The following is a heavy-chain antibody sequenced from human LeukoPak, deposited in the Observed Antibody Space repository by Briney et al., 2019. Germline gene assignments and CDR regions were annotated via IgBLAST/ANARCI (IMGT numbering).Heavy chain of an antibody. D-gene: IGHD3-22*01. CDR1: GYTFTSYA. V-gene: IGHV7-4-1*02. J-gene: IGHJ4*02. Sequence: ASVKVSCKASGYTFTSYAISWVRQAPGQGLEWMGWINTKTGNPTYAQGFTGRFVFSLDTSVSTAYLQISSLKAEDTAVYYCARKEGSYYDPNIDYWGQGTLVTVSS. CDR3: ARKEGSYYDPNIDY. CDR2: INTKTGNP.